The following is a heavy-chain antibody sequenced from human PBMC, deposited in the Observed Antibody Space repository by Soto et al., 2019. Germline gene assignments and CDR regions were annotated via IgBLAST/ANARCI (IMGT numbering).Heavy chain of an antibody. CDR1: GYTFTSYG. V-gene: IGHV1-18*01. D-gene: IGHD2-2*02. Sequence: QVQLVQSVAEVKKPGASVKVSCKASGYTFTSYGISWVRQAPGQGLEWMGWISAYNGNTNYAQKLQGRVTMTTDTSTSTAYMELRSLRSDDTAVYYCAREGILVVPAAIGDTAMAYYFVSWVQGTLVTVSS. J-gene: IGHJ4*02. CDR2: ISAYNGNT. CDR3: AREGILVVPAAIGDTAMAYYFVS.